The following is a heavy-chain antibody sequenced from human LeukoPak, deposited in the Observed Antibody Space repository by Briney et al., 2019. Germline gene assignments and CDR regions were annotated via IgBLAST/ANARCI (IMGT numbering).Heavy chain of an antibody. CDR3: ATAGSGYEDGFDY. CDR1: GFTFNTYT. D-gene: IGHD5-12*01. CDR2: ISSSSSYI. Sequence: GGSLRLSCAASGFTFNTYTMNWVRQAPGKGLEWVSSISSSSSYIYYADSVKGRFTISRDNAKKSLYLQMNSLRVEDTAVYYCATAGSGYEDGFDYWGQGTLVTVSS. V-gene: IGHV3-21*01. J-gene: IGHJ4*02.